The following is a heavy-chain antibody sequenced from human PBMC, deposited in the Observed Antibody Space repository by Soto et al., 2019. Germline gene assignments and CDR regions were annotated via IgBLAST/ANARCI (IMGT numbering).Heavy chain of an antibody. CDR1: GFTFSSYE. CDR2: ISSSGSTI. J-gene: IGHJ5*02. V-gene: IGHV3-48*03. CDR3: ARAGTIFGVVNWFDP. Sequence: EVQLVESGGGLVQPGGSLRLSCAASGFTFSSYEMNWVRQAPGKGLEWVSYISSSGSTIYYADSVKGRFTISRDNAKNSLYLHMNSLRAEDTAVYYCARAGTIFGVVNWFDPWGQGTLVTVSS. D-gene: IGHD3-3*01.